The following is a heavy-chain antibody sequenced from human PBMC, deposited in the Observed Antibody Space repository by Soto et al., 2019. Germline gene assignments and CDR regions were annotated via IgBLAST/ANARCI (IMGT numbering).Heavy chain of an antibody. D-gene: IGHD2-15*01. Sequence: QVQLVQSGAEVKKPGSSVKVSCKSSGGTFSTYAISWVRQAPGQGLEWMGGIIPIFGTANYAQKFQGRITLTADESTTTAYMEASSLSSEDTAVYYCARDEMVVATGSRTWHYYYGMDVWGQGTTVTVSS. CDR2: IIPIFGTA. J-gene: IGHJ6*02. CDR1: GGTFSTYA. V-gene: IGHV1-69*12. CDR3: ARDEMVVATGSRTWHYYYGMDV.